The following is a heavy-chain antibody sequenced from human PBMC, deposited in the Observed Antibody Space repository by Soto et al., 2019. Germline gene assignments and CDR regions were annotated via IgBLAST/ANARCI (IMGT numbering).Heavy chain of an antibody. CDR2: IIPIFGTA. J-gene: IGHJ5*02. CDR1: GGTFSSYA. CDR3: ARDGSSGYYAGLGWFDP. D-gene: IGHD3-22*01. V-gene: IGHV1-69*13. Sequence: SVKVSCKASGGTFSSYAISWVRQAPGQGLEWMGGIIPIFGTANYAQKFQGRVTITADESTSTAYMELSSLRSEDTAVYYCARDGSSGYYAGLGWFDPWGQVTLVTVSS.